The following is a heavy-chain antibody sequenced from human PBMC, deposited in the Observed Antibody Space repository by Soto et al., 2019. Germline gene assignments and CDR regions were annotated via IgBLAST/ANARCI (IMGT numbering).Heavy chain of an antibody. Sequence: SQTLSLTCAISGDSVSSNSAAWNWIRQSPSRGLEWLGRTYYRSKWYNDYAVSVKSRITINPDTSKNQFSLQLNSVTPEDTAVYYCARDSGYDSLDYYYYYMDVWGKGTTVTVSS. CDR2: TYYRSKWYN. D-gene: IGHD5-12*01. V-gene: IGHV6-1*01. CDR1: GDSVSSNSAA. J-gene: IGHJ6*03. CDR3: ARDSGYDSLDYYYYYMDV.